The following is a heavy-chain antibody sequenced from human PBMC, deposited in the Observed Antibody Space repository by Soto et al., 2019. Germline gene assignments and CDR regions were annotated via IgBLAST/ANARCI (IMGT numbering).Heavy chain of an antibody. J-gene: IGHJ4*02. V-gene: IGHV3-23*01. Sequence: PGGSLRLSCAASGFTFNIYAMAWVRQAPGKGLEWVSAISRYGDITYYADSVEGRFSISRDNSKNTLYLQMNSPRAEDTAVYYCAKDRYLDHDSRGYLFDNWGQGTLVTVSS. CDR3: AKDRYLDHDSRGYLFDN. D-gene: IGHD3-22*01. CDR1: GFTFNIYA. CDR2: ISRYGDIT.